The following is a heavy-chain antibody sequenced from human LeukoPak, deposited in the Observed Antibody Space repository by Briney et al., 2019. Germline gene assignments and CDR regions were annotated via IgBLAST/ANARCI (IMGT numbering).Heavy chain of an antibody. V-gene: IGHV4-34*01. D-gene: IGHD1-14*01. Sequence: SETLSLTCAVYGGSFSGYYWSWIRQPPGKGLEWIGEINHSGSTNYNPSLKSRVTISVDTSKNQFSLKLSSVTAADTAVYYCARGRAGPNLDYWGQGTLVTVSS. CDR3: ARGRAGPNLDY. CDR1: GGSFSGYY. CDR2: INHSGST. J-gene: IGHJ4*02.